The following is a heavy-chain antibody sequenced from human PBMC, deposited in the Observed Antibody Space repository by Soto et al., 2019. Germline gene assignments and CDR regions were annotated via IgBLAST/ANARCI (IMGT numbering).Heavy chain of an antibody. D-gene: IGHD1-26*01. J-gene: IGHJ4*02. Sequence: GGSLRLSCAASGFTFEDYAMHWVRQAPGKGLEWVSGISWNSGSIGYADSVKGRFTISRDNAKNSLYLQMNSLRAEDTALYYCAKGGSYTTWGQGTLVTV. CDR2: ISWNSGSI. CDR3: AKGGSYTT. V-gene: IGHV3-9*01. CDR1: GFTFEDYA.